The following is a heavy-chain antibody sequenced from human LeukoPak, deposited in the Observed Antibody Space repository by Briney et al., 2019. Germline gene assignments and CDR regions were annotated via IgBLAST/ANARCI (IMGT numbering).Heavy chain of an antibody. CDR3: ARGAGHYYDSSGYYPDAFDI. D-gene: IGHD3-22*01. V-gene: IGHV4-34*01. Sequence: SETLSLTCAVYGGSFSGYYWSWIRQPPGKGLEWIGEINHSGSTNYNPSLKSRVTISVDTSKNQFSLKLSSVTAADTAVYYCARGAGHYYDSSGYYPDAFDIWGQGTMVTVSS. J-gene: IGHJ3*02. CDR1: GGSFSGYY. CDR2: INHSGST.